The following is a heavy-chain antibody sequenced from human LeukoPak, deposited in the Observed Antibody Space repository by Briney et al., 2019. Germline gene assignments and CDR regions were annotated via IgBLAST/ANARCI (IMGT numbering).Heavy chain of an antibody. CDR2: IYTSGTT. J-gene: IGHJ5*02. D-gene: IGHD2-2*01. CDR3: ARGRVVPARFPRRNWFDP. Sequence: SETLSLTCTVSGGSISNYYWSWIRQAAGKGLEWIGRIYTSGTTNYNPSLKSRVTISVDTSKNQFSLKLSSVTAADTAVYYCARGRVVPARFPRRNWFDPWGQGTLVTVSS. V-gene: IGHV4-4*07. CDR1: GGSISNYY.